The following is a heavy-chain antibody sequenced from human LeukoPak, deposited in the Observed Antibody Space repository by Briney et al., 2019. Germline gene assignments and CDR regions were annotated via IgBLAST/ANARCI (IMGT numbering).Heavy chain of an antibody. J-gene: IGHJ4*02. V-gene: IGHV3-48*02. CDR2: INHNAVMI. D-gene: IGHD3-9*01. Sequence: GGSLRLSCEGSGFPFGSYVMSWVRQAPGKGLEWIAYINHNAVMIFYPDFVKGRFTISRDNPKKSLYLQMNALRYEDTAIYYCARDHDWAFDLWGQGTLVTVSS. CDR1: GFPFGSYV. CDR3: ARDHDWAFDL.